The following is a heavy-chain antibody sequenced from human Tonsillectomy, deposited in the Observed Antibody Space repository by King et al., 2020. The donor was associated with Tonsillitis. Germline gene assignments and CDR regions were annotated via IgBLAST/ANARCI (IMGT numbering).Heavy chain of an antibody. D-gene: IGHD2-15*01. V-gene: IGHV3-53*01. CDR3: AREIGYCSGGSCHPLGSVDP. Sequence: QLVQSGGGLIQPGGSLRLSCAASGFTVSCNYMSWVRPAPGEGLEWGSVFYSGGSTYYPDSVKGRFTLSRDNSKNTLYLPMNSLRAEDTAVYYCAREIGYCSGGSCHPLGSVDPWGQGTLVTVSS. CDR2: FYSGGST. J-gene: IGHJ5*02. CDR1: GFTVSCNY.